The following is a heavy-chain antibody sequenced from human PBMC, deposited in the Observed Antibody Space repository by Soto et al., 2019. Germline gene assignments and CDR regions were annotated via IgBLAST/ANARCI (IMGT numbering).Heavy chain of an antibody. D-gene: IGHD3-22*01. CDR3: ARHRFNYYDDTVYYYFDY. CDR2: ISGHNGNT. J-gene: IGHJ4*02. V-gene: IGHV1-18*04. CDR1: GYSFTSYG. Sequence: QVRLVQSAAEVKKPGASVKVSCKASGYSFTSYGISWVRQAPGQGPEWMGWISGHNGNTNHPQSLQGRVTMTTDTSRNIAYMELRSLRSDDTAVYYCARHRFNYYDDTVYYYFDYWGQGTLVTVSS.